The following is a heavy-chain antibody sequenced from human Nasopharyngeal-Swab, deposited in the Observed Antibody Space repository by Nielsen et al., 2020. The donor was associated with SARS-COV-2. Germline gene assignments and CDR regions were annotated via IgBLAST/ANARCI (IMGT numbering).Heavy chain of an antibody. CDR2: INPSGGST. V-gene: IGHV1-46*01. CDR1: GGTFANSA. J-gene: IGHJ4*02. D-gene: IGHD6-19*01. CDR3: ARDPGSLYSSGWYPLDY. Sequence: ASVKVSCKASGGTFANSAVSWVRQAPGQGLEWMGIINPSGGSTSYAQKFQGRVTMTRDTSTSTVYMELSSLRSEDTAVYYCARDPGSLYSSGWYPLDYWGQGTLVTVSS.